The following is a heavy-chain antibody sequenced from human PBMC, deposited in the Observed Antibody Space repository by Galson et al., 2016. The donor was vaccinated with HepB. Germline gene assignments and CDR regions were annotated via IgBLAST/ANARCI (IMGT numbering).Heavy chain of an antibody. J-gene: IGHJ4*02. CDR1: GDSISGYF. Sequence: LSLTCTVSGDSISGYFWTWIRQPPGKGLEWIGSSYYTGSPNYHPSLKSRVTISVDTSKKKFSLKLTSVTAADTAVYYYARGASGDYPYWGQGILVTVSS. CDR3: ARGASGDYPY. D-gene: IGHD1-26*01. CDR2: SYYTGSP. V-gene: IGHV4-59*01.